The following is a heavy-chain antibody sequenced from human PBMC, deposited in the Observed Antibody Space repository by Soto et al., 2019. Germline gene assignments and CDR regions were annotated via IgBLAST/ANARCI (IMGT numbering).Heavy chain of an antibody. D-gene: IGHD1-20*01. Sequence: VKVSCKASGGTFSSYAISWVRQAPGQGLEWMGGIIPIFGTANYAQKFQGRVTITADESTSTAYMELSSLRSEDTAVYYCARNIAPLTGTTYYYYGMDVWGQGTTVTVSS. J-gene: IGHJ6*02. V-gene: IGHV1-69*13. CDR2: IIPIFGTA. CDR3: ARNIAPLTGTTYYYYGMDV. CDR1: GGTFSSYA.